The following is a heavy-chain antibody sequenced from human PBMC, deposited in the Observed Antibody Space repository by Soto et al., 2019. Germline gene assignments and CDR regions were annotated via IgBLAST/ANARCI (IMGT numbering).Heavy chain of an antibody. Sequence: QVPLQESGPGLVTPSQTLSLTCTVSGGSINGGRYYWNWIRQHPGKGLEWIGYIYESGTIDYNPSLKSRVIISEDTSKNQFSLSLISVTAADTAVYYCARDRGFGMDAWGQGTMVIVSS. CDR1: GGSINGGRYY. V-gene: IGHV4-31*03. J-gene: IGHJ6*02. CDR3: ARDRGFGMDA. CDR2: IYESGTI.